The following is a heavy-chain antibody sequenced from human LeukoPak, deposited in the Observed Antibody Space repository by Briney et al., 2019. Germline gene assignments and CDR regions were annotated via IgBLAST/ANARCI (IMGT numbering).Heavy chain of an antibody. J-gene: IGHJ4*02. CDR1: GGSISSYY. V-gene: IGHV4-59*01. CDR2: IYYSGST. D-gene: IGHD6-19*01. Sequence: PSETLSLTCTVSGGSISSYYWSWIRQPPGKGLEWIGYIYYSGSTNYNPSLKSRVTISVDTSKNQFSLKLSSVTAADTAVYYCARARGKAVAGLIDYWGQGTLVTVSS. CDR3: ARARGKAVAGLIDY.